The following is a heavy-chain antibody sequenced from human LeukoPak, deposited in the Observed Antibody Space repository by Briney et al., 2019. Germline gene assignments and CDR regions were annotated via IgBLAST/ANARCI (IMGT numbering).Heavy chain of an antibody. CDR1: GGSFSGYY. Sequence: PSETLSLTCAVYGGSFSGYYWSWIRQPPGKGLEWIGEINHSGSTNYNPSLKSRVTISVDTSKNQFSLKLSSVTAADTAVYYCAREDSSGCYRDYWGQGTLATVSS. V-gene: IGHV4-34*01. CDR3: AREDSSGCYRDY. CDR2: INHSGST. J-gene: IGHJ4*02. D-gene: IGHD3-22*01.